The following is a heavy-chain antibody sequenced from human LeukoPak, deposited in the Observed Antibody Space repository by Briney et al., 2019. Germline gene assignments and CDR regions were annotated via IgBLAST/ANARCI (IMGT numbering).Heavy chain of an antibody. J-gene: IGHJ4*02. CDR1: GDSISSSNW. CDR3: ARTPTHSGTNIYFDY. V-gene: IGHV4-4*02. CDR2: IYHSGNT. D-gene: IGHD1-14*01. Sequence: SETLSLTCAVSGDSISSSNWWSWVRQPPGKGLEWIGGIYHSGNTYYTPSLKSRVTILVDKSKNHFSLDLSSVTAADTAVYYCARTPTHSGTNIYFDYWGQGTLVTVSS.